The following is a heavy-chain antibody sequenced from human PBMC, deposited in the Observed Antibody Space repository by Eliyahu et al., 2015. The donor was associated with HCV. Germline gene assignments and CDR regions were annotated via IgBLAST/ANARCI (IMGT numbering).Heavy chain of an antibody. CDR1: SGSISPYY. CDR2: IYTSGST. Sequence: QVQLQESGPGLVKPSETLSLTCTVSSGSISPYYWSWIRQTAGKGLEWIGRIYTSGSTNYNPSLKSRVTMSVDTSKKQFSLKLSSVTAADTAVYYCAREQLELRDTWDYYYMDVWGKGTTVTVSS. J-gene: IGHJ6*03. CDR3: AREQLELRDTWDYYYMDV. D-gene: IGHD1-26*01. V-gene: IGHV4-4*07.